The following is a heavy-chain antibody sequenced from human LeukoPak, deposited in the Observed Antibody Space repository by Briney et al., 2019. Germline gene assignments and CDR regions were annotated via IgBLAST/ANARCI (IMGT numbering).Heavy chain of an antibody. CDR1: GGSISSYY. V-gene: IGHV4-59*01. Sequence: PSETLSLTCTVSGGSISSYYWSWIRQPPGKGLEWIGYIYYNGITNYNPSLKSRVTISVDTSKNQFSLKLSSVTAADTAVYYCARDGYSSSWYNWFDPWGQGTLVTVSS. CDR3: ARDGYSSSWYNWFDP. CDR2: IYYNGIT. J-gene: IGHJ5*02. D-gene: IGHD6-13*01.